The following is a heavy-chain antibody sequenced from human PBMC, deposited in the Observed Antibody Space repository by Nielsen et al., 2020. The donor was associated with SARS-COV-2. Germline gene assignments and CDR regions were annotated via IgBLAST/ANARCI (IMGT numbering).Heavy chain of an antibody. CDR3: ARHRGHGDYLVGAFDI. J-gene: IGHJ3*02. CDR1: GASSSNYY. Sequence: SETLSLTCTVSGASSSNYYCSWIRQSPGKGLEWIGYIYNREYIYDSGTTNYNPSLKSRVTISVDTSKNKFSLRLSSVTAADSAVYYCARHRGHGDYLVGAFDIWGQGTKVTVSS. CDR2: IYNREYIYDSGTT. V-gene: IGHV4-59*01. D-gene: IGHD4-17*01.